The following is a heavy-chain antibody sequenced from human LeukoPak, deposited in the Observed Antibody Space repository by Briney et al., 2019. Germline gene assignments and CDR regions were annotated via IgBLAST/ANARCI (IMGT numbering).Heavy chain of an antibody. J-gene: IGHJ4*02. CDR3: ARDRVTDYYDSSGYPDY. CDR2: ISAYNGNT. D-gene: IGHD3-22*01. V-gene: IGHV1-18*01. CDR1: GYTFTSYG. Sequence: ASVKVSCKASGYTFTSYGISWVRQAPGQGLEWMGWISAYNGNTNYAQKLQGRVTMTTDTSTSTAYMELRSLRSDDTAVYYCARDRVTDYYDSSGYPDYWGQGTLVTVSS.